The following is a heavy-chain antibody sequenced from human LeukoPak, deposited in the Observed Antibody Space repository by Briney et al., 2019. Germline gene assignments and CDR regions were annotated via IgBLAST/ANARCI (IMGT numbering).Heavy chain of an antibody. Sequence: SETPSLTCAVYGGSFSGYYWSWIRQPPGKGLEWIGEINHSGSTNYNPSLKSRVTISVDTSKNQFSLKLSSVTAADTAVYYCARYSSSTSCPNWFDPWGQGTLVTVSS. CDR2: INHSGST. CDR3: ARYSSSTSCPNWFDP. CDR1: GGSFSGYY. D-gene: IGHD2-2*01. J-gene: IGHJ5*02. V-gene: IGHV4-34*01.